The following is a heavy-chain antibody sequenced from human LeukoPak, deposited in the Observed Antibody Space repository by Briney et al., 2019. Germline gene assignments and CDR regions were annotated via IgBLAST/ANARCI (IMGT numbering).Heavy chain of an antibody. CDR1: HYTFPGNS. J-gene: IGHJ5*02. V-gene: IGHV1-2*02. D-gene: IGHD2/OR15-2a*01. CDR3: ATSVIVPWGTLGWLDP. CDR2: INPNSGDT. Sequence: GASVKVSCKPSHYTFPGNSFHWVRQAPAQGLEWMGWINPNSGDTEYSQAFQGRVTMTWDTSINTAYMQLSSLTSDDTAIYYCATSVIVPWGTLGWLDPWGQGSLVTVSS.